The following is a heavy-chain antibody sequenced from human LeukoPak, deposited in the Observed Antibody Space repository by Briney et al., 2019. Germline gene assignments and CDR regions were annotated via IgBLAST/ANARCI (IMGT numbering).Heavy chain of an antibody. CDR2: IGRSGTII. V-gene: IGHV3-48*03. Sequence: GGSLRLSCAASGFIFSNYEMNWVRQAPGKGLEWVSYIGRSGTIIYYADSVKGRFTIPRDNAKNSLYLQMNSLRAEDTAAYYCAREVAATGKNGMDVWGQGTTVTVSS. CDR1: GFIFSNYE. J-gene: IGHJ6*02. CDR3: AREVAATGKNGMDV. D-gene: IGHD6-13*01.